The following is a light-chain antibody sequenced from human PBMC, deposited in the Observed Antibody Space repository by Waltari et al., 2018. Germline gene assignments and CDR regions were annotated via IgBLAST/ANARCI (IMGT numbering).Light chain of an antibody. CDR1: QSVTTK. V-gene: IGKV3-15*01. Sequence: EILMTQSPATLSVSPGERAVLYCRASQSVTTKLAWYHQKPGQAPRFLIYVASTRATNIPARFSGSGSGTEFNLTIGSMQSEDFAVYYCHQYNNGPPYNFGQGTKLEI. CDR2: VAS. J-gene: IGKJ2*01. CDR3: HQYNNGPPYN.